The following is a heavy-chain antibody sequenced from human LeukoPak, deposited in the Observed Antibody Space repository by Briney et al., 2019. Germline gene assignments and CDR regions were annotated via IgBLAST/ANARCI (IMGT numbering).Heavy chain of an antibody. CDR3: ARDKWSGEAFDI. D-gene: IGHD3-3*01. CDR2: IYYSGST. Sequence: SETLSLTCTVSGGSISSYYWSWIRQPPGKGLEWIGYIYYSGSTNYNPSLKSRVTISVDTSKNQFSLKLSSVTAADTVVYYCARDKWSGEAFDIWGQGTMVTVSS. CDR1: GGSISSYY. V-gene: IGHV4-59*01. J-gene: IGHJ3*02.